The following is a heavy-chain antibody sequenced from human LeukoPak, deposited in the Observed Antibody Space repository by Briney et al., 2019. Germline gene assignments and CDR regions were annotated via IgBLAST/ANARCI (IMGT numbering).Heavy chain of an antibody. CDR3: ARNNADGEGRFGY. V-gene: IGHV7-4-1*02. J-gene: IGHJ4*02. D-gene: IGHD3-10*01. CDR1: GYSFTNYA. CDR2: INTNTGNP. Sequence: ASVKVSCKASGYSFTNYAVNWVRLPPGQGLEWLGWINTNTGNPTYAQGFTGRFVFSLDTSVSTAYLQISSLQAEDTAVYYCARNNADGEGRFGYWGQGTLVTVSS.